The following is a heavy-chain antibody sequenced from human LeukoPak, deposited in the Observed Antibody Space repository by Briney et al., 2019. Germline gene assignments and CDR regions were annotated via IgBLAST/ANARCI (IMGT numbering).Heavy chain of an antibody. D-gene: IGHD3-10*01. V-gene: IGHV4-39*01. CDR2: IYYSGST. J-gene: IGHJ4*02. Sequence: KPSETLSLTCTVSGGSISSYYWGWIRQSPGRGLEWIGSIYYSGSTYYNPSLKSRVTISVDTSKNQFSLKLSSVTATDTAVYYCARPGITLIRGVSAFEFWGQGTLVTVST. CDR1: GGSISSYY. CDR3: ARPGITLIRGVSAFEF.